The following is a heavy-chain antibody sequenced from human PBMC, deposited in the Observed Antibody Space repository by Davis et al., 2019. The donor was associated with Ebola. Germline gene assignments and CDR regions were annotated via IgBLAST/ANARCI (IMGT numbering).Heavy chain of an antibody. Sequence: GESLKISCAASGFTVSSTYMSWVRQASGKGLEWVGRIRSKANSYATAYAASVKGRFTISRDDSKNTAYLQMNSLKTEDTAVYYCTGVGYCSSTSCYDYWGQGTLVTVSS. CDR3: TGVGYCSSTSCYDY. CDR1: GFTVSSTY. CDR2: IRSKANSYAT. D-gene: IGHD2-2*01. J-gene: IGHJ4*02. V-gene: IGHV3-73*01.